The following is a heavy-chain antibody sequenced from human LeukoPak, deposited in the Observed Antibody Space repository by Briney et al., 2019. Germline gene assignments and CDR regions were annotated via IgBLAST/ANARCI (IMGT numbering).Heavy chain of an antibody. V-gene: IGHV3-48*03. Sequence: PGGSLRLSCAASGFTFSSYEMNWVRQAPGKGLEWVSYISSSGSTIYYADSVKGRFTISRDNAKNSLYLQMNSLRAEDTAVYYCARGTPPDYYYYYMDVWGKGTTVTISS. CDR1: GFTFSSYE. J-gene: IGHJ6*03. CDR3: ARGTPPDYYYYYMDV. CDR2: ISSSGSTI.